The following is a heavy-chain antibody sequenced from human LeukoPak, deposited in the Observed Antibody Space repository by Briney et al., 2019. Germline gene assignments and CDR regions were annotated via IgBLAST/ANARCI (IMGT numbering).Heavy chain of an antibody. V-gene: IGHV1-2*02. CDR1: GYTFTGYY. CDR2: ISPNSGGT. CDR3: ARWPRSGSYYHSSFDY. J-gene: IGHJ4*02. D-gene: IGHD1-26*01. Sequence: GASVKVSCKASGYTFTGYYMHWVRQAPGQGLEWMGWISPNSGGTNYAQKFQGRVTMTRDTSISTAYMELSRLRSDDTAVYYCARWPRSGSYYHSSFDYWGQGTLVTVSS.